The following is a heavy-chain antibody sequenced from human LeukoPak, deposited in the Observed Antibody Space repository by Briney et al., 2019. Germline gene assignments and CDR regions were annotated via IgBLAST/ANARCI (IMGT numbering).Heavy chain of an antibody. Sequence: PSETLSLTCTVSGGSISSGSYYWSWIRQPAGKGLEWIGRIYTSGSTNYNPSLKSRVTMSVDTSKNQFSLKLSSVTAADTAVYYCARDEYYYGSGSYSYFDYWGQGTLVTVSS. CDR1: GGSISSGSYY. D-gene: IGHD3-10*01. J-gene: IGHJ4*02. CDR2: IYTSGST. V-gene: IGHV4-61*02. CDR3: ARDEYYYGSGSYSYFDY.